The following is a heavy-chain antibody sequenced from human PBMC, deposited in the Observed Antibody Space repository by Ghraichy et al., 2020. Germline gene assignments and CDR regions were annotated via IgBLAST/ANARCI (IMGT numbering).Heavy chain of an antibody. CDR3: AKDRDPSSGWYPAFDY. CDR2: ISGSGGSAGST. D-gene: IGHD6-19*01. J-gene: IGHJ4*02. CDR1: GFTFSSYA. Sequence: GESLNISCAASGFTFSSYAMSWVRQAPGKGLEWVSGISGSGGSAGSTYYADSVKGRFTISRGNSKNTLYLQMNSLRAEDTAVYYCAKDRDPSSGWYPAFDYWGQGTLVTVSS. V-gene: IGHV3-23*01.